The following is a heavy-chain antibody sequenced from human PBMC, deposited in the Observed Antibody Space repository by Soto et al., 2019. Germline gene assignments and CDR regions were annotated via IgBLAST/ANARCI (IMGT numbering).Heavy chain of an antibody. D-gene: IGHD3-3*01. J-gene: IGHJ5*02. CDR2: IYYSGST. Sequence: SDTLSLTCTVSGGSISSYYWSWIRQPPGKGLEWIGYIYYSGSTNYNPSLKSRVTISVDTSKNQFSLKLSSVTAADTAVYYCARWYYDFWSGYYSLLHETPNNWFDPWGQGTLVTVSS. CDR1: GGSISSYY. V-gene: IGHV4-59*01. CDR3: ARWYYDFWSGYYSLLHETPNNWFDP.